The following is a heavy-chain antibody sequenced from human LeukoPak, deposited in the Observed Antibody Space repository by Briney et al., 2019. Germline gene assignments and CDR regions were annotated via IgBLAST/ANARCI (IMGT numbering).Heavy chain of an antibody. CDR1: GGSFSGYY. J-gene: IGHJ6*02. CDR2: INHSGST. D-gene: IGHD3-10*01. V-gene: IGHV4-34*01. Sequence: SETLSLTCAVYGGSFSGYYWSWIRQPPGKGLEWIGEINHSGSTNYNPSLKSRVTISVDTSKNQFSLKLSSVTAADTAVYYCAREPRFGSGGMGVWGQGTTVTVSS. CDR3: AREPRFGSGGMGV.